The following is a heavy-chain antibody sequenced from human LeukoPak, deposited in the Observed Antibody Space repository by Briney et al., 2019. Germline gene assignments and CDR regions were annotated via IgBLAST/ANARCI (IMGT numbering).Heavy chain of an antibody. V-gene: IGHV1-46*01. J-gene: IGHJ6*03. CDR2: INPSGGST. CDR3: ASSIAAARRFYYYYYMDV. Sequence: ASVKVSCKASGYTFTSYYMHWVRQAPGQGLEWMGIINPSGGSTSYAQKFQGRVTITTDESTSTAYMELSSLRSEDTAVYYCASSIAAARRFYYYYYMDVWGKGTTVTVSS. D-gene: IGHD6-13*01. CDR1: GYTFTSYY.